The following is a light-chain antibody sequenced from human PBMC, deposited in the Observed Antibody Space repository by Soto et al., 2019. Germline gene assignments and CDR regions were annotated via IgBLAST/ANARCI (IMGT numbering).Light chain of an antibody. V-gene: IGLV2-14*01. J-gene: IGLJ2*01. CDR1: SSDVGGYNY. Sequence: QSVLTQPASVSGSPGQSITISCTGTSSDVGGYNYVSWYQQHPGKAPKVMIYEVSKRPSGVSNRFSGSKSANTASLTISGLQGDDEADYYCSTYTGFYTLVFGGGTKVTVL. CDR2: EVS. CDR3: STYTGFYTLV.